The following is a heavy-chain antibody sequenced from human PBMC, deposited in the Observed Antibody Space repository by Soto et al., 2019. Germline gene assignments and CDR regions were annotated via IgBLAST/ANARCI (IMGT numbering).Heavy chain of an antibody. CDR1: GFTFSSYG. CDR2: IWYDGSNK. D-gene: IGHD3-22*01. V-gene: IGHV3-33*01. Sequence: QVQLVESGGGVVQPGRSLRLSCAASGFTFSSYGMHWVRQAPGKGLEWVAVIWYDGSNKYYADSVKGRFTISRDNSKNTLYLQMNSLRAEDTSVYYCARTYYYSSGYRYAFDIWVQGTMVTVSS. J-gene: IGHJ3*02. CDR3: ARTYYYSSGYRYAFDI.